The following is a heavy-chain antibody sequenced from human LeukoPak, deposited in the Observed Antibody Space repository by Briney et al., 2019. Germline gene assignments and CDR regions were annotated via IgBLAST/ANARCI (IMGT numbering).Heavy chain of an antibody. Sequence: KPSETLSLTCTVSGGSISSYYWSWIRQPAGKGLEWIGRICTSGSTSYNPSLKSRVTMSVDTSKNQFSLKLSSVTAADTAVYYCARGPNRITMMIGDAFDIWGQGTMVTISS. CDR3: ARGPNRITMMIGDAFDI. J-gene: IGHJ3*02. CDR1: GGSISSYY. CDR2: ICTSGST. D-gene: IGHD3-22*01. V-gene: IGHV4-4*07.